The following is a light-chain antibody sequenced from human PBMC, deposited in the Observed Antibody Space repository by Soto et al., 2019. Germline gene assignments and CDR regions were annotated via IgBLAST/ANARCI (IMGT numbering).Light chain of an antibody. V-gene: IGLV1-40*01. CDR3: CSFALRSTLI. CDR2: GNR. J-gene: IGLJ2*01. CDR1: NSNLGAGYD. Sequence: QSVLTQPPSVSGAPGQRVTISCTGNNSNLGAGYDVHWYQQLPGAAPKLVIFGNRNRPSGVSNRFSGSKSGNTASLTISGLQAEDEADYYCCSFALRSTLIFGGGTKLTVL.